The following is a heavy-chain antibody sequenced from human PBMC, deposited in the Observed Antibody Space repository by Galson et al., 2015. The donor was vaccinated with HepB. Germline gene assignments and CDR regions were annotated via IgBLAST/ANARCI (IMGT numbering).Heavy chain of an antibody. J-gene: IGHJ4*02. CDR3: GSQVSLGY. CDR2: INGDGSIT. Sequence: ALRLSCAASGLTFSNYWLHWVRHVPGEGLVWVSAINGDGSITNYAASVKGRFTISIDNAKNTLYLQMDSVRAEDTAVYYCGSQVSLGYWGQGTLVTVSS. CDR1: GLTFSNYW. D-gene: IGHD3-16*01. V-gene: IGHV3-74*01.